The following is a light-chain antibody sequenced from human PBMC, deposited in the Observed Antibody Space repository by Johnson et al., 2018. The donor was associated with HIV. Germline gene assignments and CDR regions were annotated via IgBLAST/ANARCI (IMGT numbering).Light chain of an antibody. Sequence: QSVLTQPPSVSAAPGQKVTISCSGSSSNIGNHYVSWYQQVPGTAPKLLIFDNNKRPSELPDRFSGSKSGTSATLGITGLQTGDEADYYCGTWDGSLSAGVFGTGTKVTVL. CDR1: SSNIGNHY. V-gene: IGLV1-51*01. CDR2: DNN. J-gene: IGLJ1*01. CDR3: GTWDGSLSAGV.